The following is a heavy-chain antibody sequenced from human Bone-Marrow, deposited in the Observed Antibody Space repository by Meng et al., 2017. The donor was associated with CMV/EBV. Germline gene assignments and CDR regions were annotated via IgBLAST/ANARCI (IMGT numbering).Heavy chain of an antibody. CDR3: AKAITVTIRAFDY. J-gene: IGHJ4*02. CDR1: GFTFSSYA. V-gene: IGHV3-23*01. D-gene: IGHD4-17*01. Sequence: GESLKISCAASGFTFSSYAMSWVRQAPGKGLEWVSAISGSGGSTYYADSVKGRFTISRDNSKNTLYLQMNSLRAEDTAVYYCAKAITVTIRAFDYWGQGALATVSS. CDR2: ISGSGGST.